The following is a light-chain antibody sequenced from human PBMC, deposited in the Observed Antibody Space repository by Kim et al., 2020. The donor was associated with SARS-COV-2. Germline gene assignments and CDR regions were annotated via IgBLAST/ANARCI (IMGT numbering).Light chain of an antibody. Sequence: QSFTISGTETSSDVGGYNYVSWYQQHPGKAPKLMIYDVSNRPSGVSNRFSGSKSGNTASLTISGLQAEDEADYYCSSYTSSSTLVVFGGGTQLTVL. CDR3: SSYTSSSTLVV. V-gene: IGLV2-14*03. CDR1: SSDVGGYNY. CDR2: DVS. J-gene: IGLJ2*01.